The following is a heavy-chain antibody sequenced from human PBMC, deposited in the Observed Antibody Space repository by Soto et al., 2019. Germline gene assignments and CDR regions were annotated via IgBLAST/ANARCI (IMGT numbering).Heavy chain of an antibody. V-gene: IGHV1-69*06. CDR3: ATIRVRGGPVRFED. CDR1: GGLFSVFS. J-gene: IGHJ4*01. Sequence: QVQLVQSGAEVKKPGSSVKVSCKTSGGLFSVFSFNWVRQAPGQGLEWMGGVLPITGSTDYAQKFQGRLTITADRSTSTIYMELSRLTSDDTATYYCATIRVRGGPVRFEDGGQGTLVSVSS. D-gene: IGHD3-3*01. CDR2: VLPITGST.